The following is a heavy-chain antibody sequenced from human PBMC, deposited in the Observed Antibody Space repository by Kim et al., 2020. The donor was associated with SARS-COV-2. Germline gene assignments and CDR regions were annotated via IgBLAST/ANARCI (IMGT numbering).Heavy chain of an antibody. Sequence: GRFTISRENAKNSLYLQMNSLRAGDTAVYYCARGPGRDILTYYYYYGMDVWGQGTTVTVSS. CDR3: ARGPGRDILTYYYYYGMDV. V-gene: IGHV3-13*01. D-gene: IGHD3-9*01. J-gene: IGHJ6*02.